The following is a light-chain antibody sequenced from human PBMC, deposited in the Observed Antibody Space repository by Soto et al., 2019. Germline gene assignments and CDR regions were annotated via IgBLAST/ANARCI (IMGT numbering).Light chain of an antibody. CDR2: EVT. CDR3: SSYTSKSSLI. J-gene: IGLJ2*01. V-gene: IGLV2-14*01. Sequence: QSVLTQPASVSGSPGQSITISCTGTSGDIGSYNRVSWYQQHPGKAPKLIIYEVTDRPSGVSKRFSGSKSGNTASLTISGLQAEDEAEYYCSSYTSKSSLIFGGGTKLTVL. CDR1: SGDIGSYNR.